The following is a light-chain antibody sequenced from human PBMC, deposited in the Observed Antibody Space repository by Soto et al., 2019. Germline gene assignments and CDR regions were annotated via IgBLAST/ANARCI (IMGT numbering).Light chain of an antibody. CDR1: KIIDSGH. J-gene: IGKJ3*01. Sequence: EIVLTQSPGTLSLSPGDGATLSCRGSKIIDSGHLAWYQQKSGQAPRLLIYTTSNRATGIPDRFSGSGSGTDFTLTISRLEPEDFAIYYCQQYGESPFTFGPGTRVDIK. V-gene: IGKV3-20*01. CDR2: TTS. CDR3: QQYGESPFT.